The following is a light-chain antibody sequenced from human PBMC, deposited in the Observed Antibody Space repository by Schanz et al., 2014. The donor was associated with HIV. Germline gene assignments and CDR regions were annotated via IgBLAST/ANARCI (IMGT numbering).Light chain of an antibody. Sequence: QSVLTQPPSASGTPGQRVTISCSGSSSNIRINTVNWYQLLPGTAPKVVIFANTRRPSGVPDRFSGSRSGSTASLTISGLLDDDEADYYCASHAGGSTSEVVFGGWTKLTVL. CDR3: ASHAGGSTSEVV. CDR1: SSNIRINT. V-gene: IGLV1-44*01. J-gene: IGLJ2*01. CDR2: ANT.